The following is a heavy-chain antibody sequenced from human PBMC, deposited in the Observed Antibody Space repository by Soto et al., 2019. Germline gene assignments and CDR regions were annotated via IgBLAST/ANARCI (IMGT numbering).Heavy chain of an antibody. D-gene: IGHD3-22*01. CDR1: GGYFTNYY. CDR3: TRQWSSGYYSDF. J-gene: IGHJ4*02. V-gene: IGHV4-34*01. Sequence: SETLSLTCAVSGGYFTNYYWSWIRQSPAKGLEWIGEIKHSGETRYNPSLNDRVTMSVDTSRTQFSLKLRSVTAADTAVYYCTRQWSSGYYSDFWGQGTVVTVSS. CDR2: IKHSGET.